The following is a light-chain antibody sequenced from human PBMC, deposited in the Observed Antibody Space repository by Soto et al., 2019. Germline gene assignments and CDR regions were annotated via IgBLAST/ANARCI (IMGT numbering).Light chain of an antibody. CDR2: DVS. CDR1: RSDIGAYNF. Sequence: SALTQPASVSGSPGQSITITCTGTRSDIGAYNFVSWYQQHPGEVPKLMLYDVSIRPSGVSNRFSGSKSGNTASLTISGLQAEDEADYYCTSWTTSTTMIFGGGTKVTVL. V-gene: IGLV2-14*03. J-gene: IGLJ2*01. CDR3: TSWTTSTTMI.